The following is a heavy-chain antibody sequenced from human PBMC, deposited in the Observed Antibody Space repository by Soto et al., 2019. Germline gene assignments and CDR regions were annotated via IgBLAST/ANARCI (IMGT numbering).Heavy chain of an antibody. CDR1: GFTFSSYG. D-gene: IGHD5-18*01. V-gene: IGHV3-30*18. J-gene: IGHJ4*02. Sequence: GGSLRLSCAASGFTFSSYGMHWVRQAPGKGLEWVAVISHDGSNKYYADSVKGRFTISRDNSKNTLYLQMNSLRAEDTAVYYCAKDSRGYSYGYTDYWGQGTLVTVSS. CDR2: ISHDGSNK. CDR3: AKDSRGYSYGYTDY.